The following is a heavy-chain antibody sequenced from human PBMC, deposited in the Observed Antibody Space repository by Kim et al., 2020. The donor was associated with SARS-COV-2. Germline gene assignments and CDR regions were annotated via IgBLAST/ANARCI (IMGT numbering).Heavy chain of an antibody. Sequence: GGSLRLSCSASGFTFSSYAMDWVRQAPGKGLEYVSAITSNGGSAYYADSVRGRFTISRDNSKNTLYLQLSSLGAEDTAVYYCVKRGTSAQADWYFDLWGRGTLVTVSS. V-gene: IGHV3-64D*09. D-gene: IGHD6-25*01. J-gene: IGHJ2*01. CDR2: ITSNGGSA. CDR3: VKRGTSAQADWYFDL. CDR1: GFTFSSYA.